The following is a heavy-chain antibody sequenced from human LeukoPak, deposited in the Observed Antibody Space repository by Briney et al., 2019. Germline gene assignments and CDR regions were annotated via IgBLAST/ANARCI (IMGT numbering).Heavy chain of an antibody. Sequence: SETLSLTCTVSGGSISSSTSGWGWYWGWIRQPPGKGLEWIGSIYYSGSTYYNPSLKGRVTISVDTSKNQFSLKLSSVTAADTAVYYCARGGLRYFDWLFDVWGQGTLVTVSS. CDR2: IYYSGST. J-gene: IGHJ4*02. V-gene: IGHV4-39*07. CDR3: ARGGLRYFDWLFDV. D-gene: IGHD3-9*01. CDR1: GGSISSSTSGWGWY.